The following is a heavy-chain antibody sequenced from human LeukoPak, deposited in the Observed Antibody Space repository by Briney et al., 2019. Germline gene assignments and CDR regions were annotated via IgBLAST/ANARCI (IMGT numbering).Heavy chain of an antibody. CDR3: AGKEYSSSYYYYYYYMDV. CDR2: IIPIFGTA. Sequence: SVKVSCKASGGTFSSYAISWVRQAPGQGLEWMGGIIPIFGTANYAQKFQGRVTITADESTSTVYMELSSLRSEDTAVYYCAGKEYSSSYYYYYYYMDVWGKGTTVTVSS. D-gene: IGHD6-6*01. CDR1: GGTFSSYA. J-gene: IGHJ6*03. V-gene: IGHV1-69*01.